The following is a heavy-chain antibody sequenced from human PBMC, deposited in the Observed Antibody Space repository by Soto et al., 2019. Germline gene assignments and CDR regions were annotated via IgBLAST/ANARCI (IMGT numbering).Heavy chain of an antibody. V-gene: IGHV3-21*01. Sequence: GGSLRLSCAASGFSFNIFAMNWVRQAPGKGLEWVSSISSNSNYIYNADSVKGRFTISRDNARNSLFLQMHSLRAEDTAVYYCARDWGDSIRFDAFHMWGQGTMVTVSS. CDR3: ARDWGDSIRFDAFHM. D-gene: IGHD2-21*02. CDR2: ISSNSNYI. CDR1: GFSFNIFA. J-gene: IGHJ3*02.